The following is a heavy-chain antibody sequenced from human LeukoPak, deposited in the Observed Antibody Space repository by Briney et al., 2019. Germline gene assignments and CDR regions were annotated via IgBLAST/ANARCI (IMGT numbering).Heavy chain of an antibody. V-gene: IGHV3-53*01. D-gene: IGHD2-2*02. CDR2: IYSGGST. Sequence: GGSLRLSCAASGFTVSSNYMSWVRQAPGKGLEWVSVIYSGGSTYYADSVKGRFTISRDNSKNTLYLQMNSLRAEDTAVYYCAKGSYCSSTSCYTGAFDIWGQGTMVTVSS. CDR3: AKGSYCSSTSCYTGAFDI. J-gene: IGHJ3*02. CDR1: GFTVSSNY.